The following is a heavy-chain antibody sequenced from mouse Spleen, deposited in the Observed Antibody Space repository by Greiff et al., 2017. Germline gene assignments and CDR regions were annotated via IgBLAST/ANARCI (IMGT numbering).Heavy chain of an antibody. CDR2: IHPNSGST. V-gene: IGHV1-64*01. J-gene: IGHJ3*01. D-gene: IGHD4-1*01. CDR1: GYTFTSYW. CDR3: GREGTGTRFAY. Sequence: VQLQQPGAELVKPGASVKLSCKASGYTFTSYWMHWVKQRPGQGLEWIGMIHPNSGSTNYNEKFKSKATLTVDKSSSTAYMQLSSLTSEDSAVYYCGREGTGTRFAYWGQGTLVTVSA.